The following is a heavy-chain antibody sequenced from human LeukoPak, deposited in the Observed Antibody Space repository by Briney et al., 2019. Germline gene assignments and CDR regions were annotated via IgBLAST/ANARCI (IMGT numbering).Heavy chain of an antibody. CDR1: GGSISSSYYY. D-gene: IGHD1-26*01. CDR3: AKCPYSGSWAALDI. Sequence: PSETLSLICTVSGGSISSSYYYWGWIRQPPGNGLEWVSAISGSGGGTYYADSVKGPFTISRDNSKNTLYLQMNSLRAEDTAVYYCAKCPYSGSWAALDIWGQGTMVTVSS. J-gene: IGHJ3*02. V-gene: IGHV3-23*01. CDR2: ISGSGGGT.